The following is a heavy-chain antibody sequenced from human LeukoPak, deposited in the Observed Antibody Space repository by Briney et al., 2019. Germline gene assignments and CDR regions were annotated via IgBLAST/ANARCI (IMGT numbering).Heavy chain of an antibody. CDR1: GGSISSSSYY. Sequence: PSETLSLTSTVSGGSISSSSYYWGWIRQPPGKGLEWIGSIYYSGSTYYNPPLKSRVTISVDTSKNQFSLKLSPVTAADTAVYYCARPLGYCSSTSCYDYWGQGTLVTVSS. CDR3: ARPLGYCSSTSCYDY. CDR2: IYYSGST. D-gene: IGHD2-2*01. V-gene: IGHV4-39*01. J-gene: IGHJ4*02.